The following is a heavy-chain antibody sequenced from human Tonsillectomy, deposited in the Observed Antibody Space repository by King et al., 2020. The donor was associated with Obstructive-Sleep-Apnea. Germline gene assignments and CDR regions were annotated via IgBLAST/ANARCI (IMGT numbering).Heavy chain of an antibody. CDR3: TRHRDDILTGRNYFHYGMDV. CDR2: SRSKPNNYAT. V-gene: IGHV3-73*01. J-gene: IGHJ6*02. Sequence: VQLVESGGGLVQPGGSLKLSCAASGFTFSGSVIHWVRQASGKGLEWVGRSRSKPNNYATAYAASVKGRFTIPRDDSKNTAYLQMNSLKTEDTAVYYCTRHRDDILTGRNYFHYGMDVWGQGPTVTVSS. D-gene: IGHD3-9*01. CDR1: GFTFSGSV.